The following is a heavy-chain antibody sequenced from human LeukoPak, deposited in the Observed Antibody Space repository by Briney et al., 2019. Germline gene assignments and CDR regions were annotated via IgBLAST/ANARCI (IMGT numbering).Heavy chain of an antibody. D-gene: IGHD3-16*01. CDR2: VKNRGDGRTT. Sequence: PSGTLSLTCAVSGGSISSNNWWGWVRQAPGKGLEWVGRVKNRGDGRTTDYAAPVKGRFTISRDDSKRTVYLQMNNLKTEDTAVYFCTTEYYGGFDNWGQGTLVTVSS. CDR1: GGSISSNNW. CDR3: TTEYYGGFDN. V-gene: IGHV3-15*07. J-gene: IGHJ4*02.